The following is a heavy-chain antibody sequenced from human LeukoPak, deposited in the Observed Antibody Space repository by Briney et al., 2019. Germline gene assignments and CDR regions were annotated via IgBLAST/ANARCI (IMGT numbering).Heavy chain of an antibody. CDR2: IYPGDSDT. CDR3: ARRSSIATRLFDF. Sequence: GASLHISSKGSGYSFTSYLIGGARQMPGKGLEWMGIIYPGDSDTKYSPSFQGQVTISADKSITTTYLQWSSLKASDTAIYYCARRSSIATRLFDFWGQGTLVTVSS. J-gene: IGHJ4*02. D-gene: IGHD6-6*01. V-gene: IGHV5-51*01. CDR1: GYSFTSYL.